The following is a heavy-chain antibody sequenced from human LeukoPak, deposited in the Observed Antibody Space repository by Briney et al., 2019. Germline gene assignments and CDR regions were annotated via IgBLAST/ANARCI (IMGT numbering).Heavy chain of an antibody. Sequence: GGSLRLSCAASGFTFSSYSMNWVRQAPGKGLEWVSSISSSSSYIYYADSVKGRFTISRDNAKNSLYLQMNSLRAEDTAVYYCARAGVPVPGTAWFDPWGQGTLVTVSS. D-gene: IGHD1-1*01. V-gene: IGHV3-21*01. J-gene: IGHJ5*02. CDR2: ISSSSSYI. CDR1: GFTFSSYS. CDR3: ARAGVPVPGTAWFDP.